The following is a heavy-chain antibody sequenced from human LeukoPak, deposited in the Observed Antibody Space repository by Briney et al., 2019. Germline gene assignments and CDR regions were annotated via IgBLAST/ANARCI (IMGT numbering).Heavy chain of an antibody. CDR1: GFTFSSYE. V-gene: IGHV3-48*03. CDR2: ISSRGRTI. Sequence: GGSLRLSCAASGFTFSSYEMNWVRQAPGKGLDWVAYISSRGRTIYYADSVKGRFTISRDNAKNSLYLQMNSLRAEDTAVYNCARGGSHYSFDYWGQGTLVTVSS. J-gene: IGHJ4*02. D-gene: IGHD1-26*01. CDR3: ARGGSHYSFDY.